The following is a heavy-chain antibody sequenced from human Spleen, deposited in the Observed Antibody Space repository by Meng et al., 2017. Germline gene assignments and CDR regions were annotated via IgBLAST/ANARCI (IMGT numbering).Heavy chain of an antibody. V-gene: IGHV3-33*01. Sequence: QVRRGESGGGGVQPGRSLGLSCVASGFTFTTYGMHWVRQAPGKGPEWVAVIWNDGSNKYYGDAVKGRFTISRDNSKNTLYLQMNSLRDEDTAVYYCARGTLSVGATIDFWGQGTLVTVSS. J-gene: IGHJ1*01. D-gene: IGHD1-26*01. CDR2: IWNDGSNK. CDR3: ARGTLSVGATIDF. CDR1: GFTFTTYG.